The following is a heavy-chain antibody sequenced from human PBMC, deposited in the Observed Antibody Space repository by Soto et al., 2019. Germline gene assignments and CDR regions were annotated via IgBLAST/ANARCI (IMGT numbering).Heavy chain of an antibody. CDR3: ARERGGATATLDYYYFYVDV. CDR1: GDRFTDYY. CDR2: INPNSGVT. V-gene: IGHV1-2*04. J-gene: IGHJ6*03. D-gene: IGHD5-12*01. Sequence: QVQLVQSGAEVKEPGASVTVSCRASGDRFTDYYMHWVRQAPGQGLEWMGWINPNSGVTKYAQKFQGWVTMTRDTSSRTVYMQLRRLGFDDTAIYYCARERGGATATLDYYYFYVDVWGTGTTVTVSS.